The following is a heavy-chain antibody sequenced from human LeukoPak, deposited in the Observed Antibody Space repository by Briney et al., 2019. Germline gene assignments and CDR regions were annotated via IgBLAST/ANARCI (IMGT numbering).Heavy chain of an antibody. J-gene: IGHJ3*02. D-gene: IGHD2-2*01. CDR1: GYTFTGYY. CDR2: IIPIFGTA. Sequence: SVKVSCKASGYTFTGYYMHWVRQAPGQGLEWMGGIIPIFGTANYAQKFQGRVTITADESTSTAYMELSSLRSEDTAVYYCARDLEDIVVVPAVHGAFDIWGQGTMATVSS. V-gene: IGHV1-69*13. CDR3: ARDLEDIVVVPAVHGAFDI.